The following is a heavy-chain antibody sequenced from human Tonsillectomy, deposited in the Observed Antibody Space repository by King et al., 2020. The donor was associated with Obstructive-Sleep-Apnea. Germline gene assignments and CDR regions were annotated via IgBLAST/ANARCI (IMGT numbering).Heavy chain of an antibody. Sequence: VQLVESGGGFVQPGGSLKLSCAASGFIISGSAMHWVRQASGEGLEWIGRIRRKDNNYATAYVASVKGRFTGSRDDSKNTAYLQMNSLKTEDTAVYYCTRPGGDASYYYGMDVWGQGATVTVSS. CDR2: IRRKDNNYAT. CDR1: GFIISGSA. D-gene: IGHD2-21*02. CDR3: TRPGGDASYYYGMDV. J-gene: IGHJ6*02. V-gene: IGHV3-73*02.